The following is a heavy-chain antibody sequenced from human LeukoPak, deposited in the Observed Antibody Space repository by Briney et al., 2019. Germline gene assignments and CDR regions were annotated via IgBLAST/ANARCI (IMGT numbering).Heavy chain of an antibody. CDR1: GGSFKDNY. J-gene: IGHJ4*02. CDR2: INHSGTT. CDR3: ARVPLRFLEPFDN. D-gene: IGHD3-3*01. V-gene: IGHV4-34*01. Sequence: PSETLSLTCAVYGGSFKDNYWSWIRQPPGKGLKWIGEINHSGTTNYNPSLKSRVTMSLDTSKSQLSLKLNSVAAADTAVYYCARVPLRFLEPFDNWGQGTLVTVSS.